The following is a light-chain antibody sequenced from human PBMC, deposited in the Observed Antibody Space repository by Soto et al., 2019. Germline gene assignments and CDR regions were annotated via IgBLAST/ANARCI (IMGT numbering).Light chain of an antibody. CDR1: QSVGSH. V-gene: IGKV3-11*01. J-gene: IGKJ4*01. CDR2: YAT. Sequence: ETVLTQSPATLSLSPGERATLSCRASQSVGSHLTWYRQRPGQAPRLLIYYATNRATGIPARFSGSGSGTDFTLTISSLEPEDFAVYYCQQRTDWRLTFGGGTKVEIK. CDR3: QQRTDWRLT.